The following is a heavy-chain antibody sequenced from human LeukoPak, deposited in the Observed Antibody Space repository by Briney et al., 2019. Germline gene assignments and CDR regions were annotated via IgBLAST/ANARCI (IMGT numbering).Heavy chain of an antibody. J-gene: IGHJ4*02. CDR2: IYYSGST. V-gene: IGHV4-59*01. D-gene: IGHD3-10*01. CDR3: ARDGKHYYGSGKDY. CDR1: GGSISSYY. Sequence: SETLSLTCTVSGGSISSYYWSWIRQPPGKGLEWIGYIYYSGSTNYNPSLKSRVTISVDTSKNQFSLKLSSVTAADTAVYYCARDGKHYYGSGKDYWGQGTLVTVSS.